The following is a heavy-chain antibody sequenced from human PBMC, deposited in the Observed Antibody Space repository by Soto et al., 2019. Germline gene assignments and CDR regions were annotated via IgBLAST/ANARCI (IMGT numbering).Heavy chain of an antibody. Sequence: PGGSLRLSCAASGFTFDDYAMHWVRQAPGKGLEWVSGISWNSGSIGYADSVKGRFTISRDNAKNSLYLQMNSLRAEDTALYYCARGPLYCSGGSCYLYYFDYWGQGTLVTVSS. CDR1: GFTFDDYA. D-gene: IGHD2-15*01. V-gene: IGHV3-9*01. CDR2: ISWNSGSI. CDR3: ARGPLYCSGGSCYLYYFDY. J-gene: IGHJ4*02.